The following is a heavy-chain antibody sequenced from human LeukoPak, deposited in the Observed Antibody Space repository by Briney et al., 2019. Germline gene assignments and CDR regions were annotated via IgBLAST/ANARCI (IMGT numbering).Heavy chain of an antibody. CDR1: GGSISSYY. CDR2: IYYSGST. V-gene: IGHV4-59*12. D-gene: IGHD3-3*01. J-gene: IGHJ6*03. CDR3: VRAGLIPTAKYDSVVYYYYMDV. Sequence: PSETLSLTCTVSGGSISSYYWSWIRQPPGKGLEWIGYIYYSGSTNYNPSLKSRVTISVDTSKNQFSLKLSSVTAADTAVYYCVRAGLIPTAKYDSVVYYYYMDVWGKGTTVTVSS.